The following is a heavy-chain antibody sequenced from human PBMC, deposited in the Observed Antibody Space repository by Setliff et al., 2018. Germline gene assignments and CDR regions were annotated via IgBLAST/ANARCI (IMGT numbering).Heavy chain of an antibody. D-gene: IGHD6-19*01. V-gene: IGHV4-61*02. CDR1: GGSITDENSW. CDR3: AVDHVTNIAESGYGYTRIDP. J-gene: IGHJ5*02. Sequence: PSETLSLTCTVSGGSITDENSWWAWIRQPAGKRPEWLGLIYIRGGTDYNPSLESRVTISLDTSRNQFSLNLTSVTAADTAVYYCAVDHVTNIAESGYGYTRIDPWGQGIPVTVSS. CDR2: IYIRGGT.